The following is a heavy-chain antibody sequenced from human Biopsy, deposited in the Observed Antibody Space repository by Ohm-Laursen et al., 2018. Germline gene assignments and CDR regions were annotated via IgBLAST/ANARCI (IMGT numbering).Heavy chain of an antibody. J-gene: IGHJ4*02. CDR3: ARDSRGGHLNTTLITGKNLDS. D-gene: IGHD3-16*01. CDR2: IYYTGST. Sequence: GTLSLTCTVSGGSIGSDYWAWIRQSPGKGLEWIGYIYYTGSTNYNPSVKSRVTISVDTSKNQFSLKLNSVTATDTAVYFCARDSRGGHLNTTLITGKNLDSWGQGILVTVSS. CDR1: GGSIGSDY. V-gene: IGHV4-59*01.